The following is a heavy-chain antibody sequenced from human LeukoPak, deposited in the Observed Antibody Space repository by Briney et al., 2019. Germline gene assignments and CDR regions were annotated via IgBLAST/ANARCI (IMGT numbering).Heavy chain of an antibody. CDR3: ARARITMVRGAYRRGQPNNNWFDP. CDR1: GYTFTGYY. J-gene: IGHJ5*02. D-gene: IGHD3-10*01. Sequence: GASVKVSCKASGYTFTGYYMHWVRQAPGQGLEWMGWINPNSGGTNYAQKFQGRVTMTRDTSISTAYMELSRLRSDDTAVYYCARARITMVRGAYRRGQPNNNWFDPWGQGTLVTVSS. CDR2: INPNSGGT. V-gene: IGHV1-2*02.